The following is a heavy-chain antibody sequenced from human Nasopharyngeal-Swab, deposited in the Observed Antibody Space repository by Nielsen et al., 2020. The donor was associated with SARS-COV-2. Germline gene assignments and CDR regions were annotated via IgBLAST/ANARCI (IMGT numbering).Heavy chain of an antibody. V-gene: IGHV1-3*01. J-gene: IGHJ4*02. CDR3: ARGDGDSSGWYTNGHYFDY. Sequence: ASVKVSCKASGYTFTSYAMHWVRQAPGQRLEWMGWINAGNGNTKYSQKFQGRVTITRDTSASTAYMELSSLRSEDTAVYYCARGDGDSSGWYTNGHYFDYWGQGTLVTVSS. CDR1: GYTFTSYA. CDR2: INAGNGNT. D-gene: IGHD6-19*01.